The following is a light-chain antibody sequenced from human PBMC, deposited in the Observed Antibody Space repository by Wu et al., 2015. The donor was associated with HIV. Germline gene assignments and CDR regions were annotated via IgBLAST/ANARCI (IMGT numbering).Light chain of an antibody. CDR2: RAS. CDR1: QNIGTS. J-gene: IGKJ1*01. V-gene: IGKV1-5*03. CDR3: QQYISYSAWT. Sequence: DIQMTQSPSTLSASVGDKVTITCRASQNIGTSLAWYQQSPGKALHLLIYRASSLQPGVPSRFSGSGSGTDFTLTITSLQPDDLGAYYCQQYISYSAWTFGQGTKVEIK.